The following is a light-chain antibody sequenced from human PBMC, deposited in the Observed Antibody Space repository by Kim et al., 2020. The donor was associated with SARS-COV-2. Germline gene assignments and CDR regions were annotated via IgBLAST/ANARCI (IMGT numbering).Light chain of an antibody. V-gene: IGLV1-44*01. J-gene: IGLJ3*02. CDR1: SSNLGTNS. CDR3: AGWDDNLDAEV. Sequence: GQRVTISCSGSSSNLGTNSVHWYQQFPGTAPEVLIYKNNQRPSRVPDRFSGSKSGTSASLAISGLQSEDEGDYYCAGWDDNLDAEVFGGGTQLTVL. CDR2: KNN.